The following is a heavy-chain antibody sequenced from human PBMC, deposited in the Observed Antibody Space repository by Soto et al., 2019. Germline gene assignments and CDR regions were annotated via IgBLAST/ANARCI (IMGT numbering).Heavy chain of an antibody. CDR1: GDTFTFYS. J-gene: IGHJ4*02. CDR3: ASSYGSGYRAFDY. CDR2: INPILSMS. D-gene: IGHD3-10*01. V-gene: IGHV1-69*02. Sequence: QVQLVQSGAEVKKPGSSVTVSCKASGDTFTFYSINWVRQAPGLGLEWMGRINPILSMSNYAQRFQGRVTMTADKSTSTAYRELSSLRSEDTAMYYCASSYGSGYRAFDYWGQGALVTVSS.